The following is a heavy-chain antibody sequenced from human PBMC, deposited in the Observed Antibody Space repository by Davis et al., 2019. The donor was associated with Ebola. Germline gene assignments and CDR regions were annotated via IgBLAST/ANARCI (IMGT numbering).Heavy chain of an antibody. CDR1: GYTFTSYD. D-gene: IGHD2-15*01. CDR3: ARGAVEKDCSGGSCYTLDY. Sequence: AASVKVSCKASGYTFTSYDINWVRQAAGQGLEWMGWMNPNSANTGYAQKFQGRVTMTRHTSISTAYMELSSLRPEDTAVYYCARGAVEKDCSGGSCYTLDYWGQGTLVSVSS. J-gene: IGHJ4*02. CDR2: MNPNSANT. V-gene: IGHV1-8*01.